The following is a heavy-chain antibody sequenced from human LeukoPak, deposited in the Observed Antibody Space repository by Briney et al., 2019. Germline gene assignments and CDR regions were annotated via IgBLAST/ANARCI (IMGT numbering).Heavy chain of an antibody. CDR2: ITKSSTYV. CDR3: ARGSGVHV. Sequence: GGSLRLSCEASGFTFRTHSMNWVRQAPGKGLEWVSSITKSSTYVYYADSVKGRFTISRDNANNSLFLQMNNLGVDDTGVYYCARGSGVHVWGLGTLVLVSS. CDR1: GFTFRTHS. J-gene: IGHJ4*02. D-gene: IGHD3-10*01. V-gene: IGHV3-21*04.